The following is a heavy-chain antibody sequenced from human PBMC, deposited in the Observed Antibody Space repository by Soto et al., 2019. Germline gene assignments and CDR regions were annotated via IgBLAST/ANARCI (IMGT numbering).Heavy chain of an antibody. Sequence: QVQLVESGGGVVQPGRSLRRSCAASGFTFSSYGMHWVRQAPGKGLEWVAVIWYDGSNKYYADSVKGRFTISRDNSKNTLYLQMNSLRAEDTAVYYCARGSPIEYGKQWLAPASFDYWGQGTLVTVSS. CDR3: ARGSPIEYGKQWLAPASFDY. J-gene: IGHJ4*02. D-gene: IGHD6-19*01. CDR1: GFTFSSYG. CDR2: IWYDGSNK. V-gene: IGHV3-33*01.